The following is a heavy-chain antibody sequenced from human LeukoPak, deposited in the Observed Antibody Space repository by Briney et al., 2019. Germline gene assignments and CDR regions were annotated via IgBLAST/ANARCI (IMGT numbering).Heavy chain of an antibody. J-gene: IGHJ6*03. D-gene: IGHD2-21*02. CDR2: IYYSGST. CDR3: ARGDNYYYYMDV. CDR1: GGSISSYY. V-gene: IGHV4-59*01. Sequence: SETLSLTCTVSGGSISSYYWSWIRQPPGKGLEWIGYIYYSGSTNYNPSLKSRVTISVDTSKNQFSLKLSSVTAADTAVYYCARGDNYYYYMDVWGKGTTVTVSS.